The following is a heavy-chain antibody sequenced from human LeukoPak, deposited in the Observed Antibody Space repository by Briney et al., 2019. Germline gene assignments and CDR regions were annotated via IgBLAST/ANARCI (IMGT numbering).Heavy chain of an antibody. CDR2: INPNSGGT. D-gene: IGHD3-22*01. CDR3: ARAADYYDSSGYYRVFDY. J-gene: IGHJ4*02. V-gene: IGHV1-2*02. Sequence: ASVKVSCKASGYTFTGYYMHWVRQAPGQGLEWMGWINPNSGGTNYAQKFQGRVTMTRDTFISTAYMELSRLRSDDTAAYYCARAADYYDSSGYYRVFDYWGQGTLVTVSS. CDR1: GYTFTGYY.